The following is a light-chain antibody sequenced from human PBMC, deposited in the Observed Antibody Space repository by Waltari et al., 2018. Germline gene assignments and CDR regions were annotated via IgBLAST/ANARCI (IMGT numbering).Light chain of an antibody. CDR1: SSDVGRYTL. Sequence: QSALTQPASVSGSPGQSITISCTGTSSDVGRYTLVSWYQHHPGKAPKVMIYEGSERPSGVSNRFSGSKSGNTASLTISGLQAGDEADYYFCSYAGSSPSVVFGGGTKLTVL. CDR3: CSYAGSSPSVV. V-gene: IGLV2-23*01. CDR2: EGS. J-gene: IGLJ2*01.